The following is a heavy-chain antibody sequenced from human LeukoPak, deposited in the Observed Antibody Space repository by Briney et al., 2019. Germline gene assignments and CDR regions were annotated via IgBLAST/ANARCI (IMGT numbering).Heavy chain of an antibody. CDR2: INHSGST. D-gene: IGHD3-9*01. V-gene: IGHV4-34*01. Sequence: SETLSLTCAVYGGSFSGYYWSWIRQPPGKGLEWIGEINHSGSTNYNPSLKSRVTISVDTSKNQFSLKLSSVTAADTAAYYCARGVQNRYYDILTGYRAYFDYWGQGTLVTVSS. CDR3: ARGVQNRYYDILTGYRAYFDY. CDR1: GGSFSGYY. J-gene: IGHJ4*02.